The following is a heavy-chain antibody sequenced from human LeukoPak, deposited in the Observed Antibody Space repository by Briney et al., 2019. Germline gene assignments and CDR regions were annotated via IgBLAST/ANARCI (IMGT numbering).Heavy chain of an antibody. CDR2: ITSSSSYT. J-gene: IGHJ4*02. CDR1: GITFSNYN. CDR3: AKNEVWWLPDS. V-gene: IGHV3-21*01. D-gene: IGHD5-12*01. Sequence: GGSLRLSCAAPGITFSNYNMNWVRQAPGKGLEWISAITSSSSYTFYADSVKGRFTISRDNAQNSLYRQMNSLRVEDTAIYYCAKNEVWWLPDSWGQGTLVTVSS.